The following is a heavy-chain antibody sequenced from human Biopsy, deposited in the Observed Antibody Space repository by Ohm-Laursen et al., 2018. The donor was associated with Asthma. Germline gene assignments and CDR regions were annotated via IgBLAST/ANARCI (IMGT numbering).Heavy chain of an antibody. CDR1: GFTFSSYG. Sequence: RSIRLSCAASGFTFSSYGMDWVRQAPGKGLEWVALMSYDGSIKDYADSVKGRFTISRDNSMNTLYLHMNSLRVEDTAVYYCARGLDYSGRSGFDYWGQGTLVTVSS. CDR2: MSYDGSIK. V-gene: IGHV3-33*05. CDR3: ARGLDYSGRSGFDY. D-gene: IGHD3-10*01. J-gene: IGHJ4*02.